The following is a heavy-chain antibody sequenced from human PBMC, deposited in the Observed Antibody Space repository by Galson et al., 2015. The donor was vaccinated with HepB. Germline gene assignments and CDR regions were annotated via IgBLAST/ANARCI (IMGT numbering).Heavy chain of an antibody. CDR1: GFSFIAYG. D-gene: IGHD6-19*01. Sequence: SLRLSCAASGFSFIAYGMHWVRQAPGKGLEWVAVIWHDGSNKYYVDSVKGRFTISRDNSNNTLYLQMNSLRAEDTAVYYCARDLYSRDWPDTYYNYGMDVWGQGTTVTVSS. V-gene: IGHV3-33*01. CDR3: ARDLYSRDWPDTYYNYGMDV. CDR2: IWHDGSNK. J-gene: IGHJ6*02.